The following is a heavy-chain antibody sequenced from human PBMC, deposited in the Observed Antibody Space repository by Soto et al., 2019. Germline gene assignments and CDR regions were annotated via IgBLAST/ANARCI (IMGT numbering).Heavy chain of an antibody. V-gene: IGHV3-33*01. D-gene: IGHD2-15*01. CDR1: GFTFSSYG. J-gene: IGHJ4*02. Sequence: LRLSCAASGFTFSSYGMHWVRQAPGKGLEWVAVIWYDGSNKYYADSVKGRFTISRDNSKNTLYLQMNSLRAEDTAVYYCASDLGYCSGGSCKSPGYWGQGTLVTVSS. CDR3: ASDLGYCSGGSCKSPGY. CDR2: IWYDGSNK.